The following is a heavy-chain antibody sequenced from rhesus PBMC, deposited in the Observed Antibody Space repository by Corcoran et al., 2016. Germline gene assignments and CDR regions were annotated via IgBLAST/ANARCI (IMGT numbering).Heavy chain of an antibody. Sequence: QVQLQESGPGLVKPSETLSLTCAVSGGSVSSSNWWSWIRQPPGKGLEWIGYISGSSGSTYYNPSPKVRVTISTDTSKNQFSLKLSSVTAADTAVYYCAREDPGGIAAAGVDYWGQGVLVTVSS. J-gene: IGHJ4*01. CDR3: AREDPGGIAAAGVDY. CDR1: GGSVSSSNW. V-gene: IGHV4-65*01. CDR2: ISGSSGST. D-gene: IGHD6-43*01.